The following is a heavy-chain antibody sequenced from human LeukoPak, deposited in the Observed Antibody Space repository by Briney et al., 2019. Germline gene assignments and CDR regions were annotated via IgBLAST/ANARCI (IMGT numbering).Heavy chain of an antibody. CDR3: ASSLVVVPAAITDY. D-gene: IGHD2-2*01. J-gene: IGHJ4*02. CDR2: ISSSSSYI. CDR1: GFTFSSYS. V-gene: IGHV3-21*01. Sequence: GGSLRLSCAASGFTFSSYSMNWVRQAPGKGLEWVSSISSSSSYIYYADSVKGRFTISRDNAKNSLYLQMNGLRAEDTAVYYCASSLVVVPAAITDYWGQGTLVTVSS.